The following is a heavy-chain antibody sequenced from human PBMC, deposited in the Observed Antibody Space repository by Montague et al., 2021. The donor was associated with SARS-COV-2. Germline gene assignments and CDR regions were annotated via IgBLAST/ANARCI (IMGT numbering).Heavy chain of an antibody. CDR1: GGSISSGGYY. CDR3: ARDVGWYSSSCFDY. J-gene: IGHJ4*02. CDR2: IYYSGST. V-gene: IGHV4-31*03. D-gene: IGHD6-13*01. Sequence: TLSLTCTVSGGSISSGGYYWSWIRQHPGKGLEWIGYIYYSGSTYYNPSLKSRVTISVDTSKNQFSLKPSSVTAADTAVYYCARDVGWYSSSCFDYWGQGTLVTVSS.